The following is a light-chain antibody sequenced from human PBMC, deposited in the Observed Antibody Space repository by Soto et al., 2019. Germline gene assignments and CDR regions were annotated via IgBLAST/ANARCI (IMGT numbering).Light chain of an antibody. CDR3: QSYDNSLSGSRV. J-gene: IGLJ1*01. V-gene: IGLV1-40*01. CDR1: SSNIGAGYD. Sequence: QSVLTQPPSVSGAPGQRVTISCTGSSSNIGAGYDVHWYQQVPGTAPKLLIYGNTNRPSGVPDRFSGSKSGTSASLAITGLQAEDEADYYCQSYDNSLSGSRVFGTGTKVTVL. CDR2: GNT.